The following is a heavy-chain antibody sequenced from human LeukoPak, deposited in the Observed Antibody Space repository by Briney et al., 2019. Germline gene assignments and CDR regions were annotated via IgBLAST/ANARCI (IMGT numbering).Heavy chain of an antibody. V-gene: IGHV5-51*01. CDR3: ARLVGDSYSDY. J-gene: IGHJ4*02. D-gene: IGHD2-21*02. Sequence: SGGSLRLSCKGSGYIFTNYWIAWVRQMPGKGLEWMGIIYPGDSDTRYSPSFQGQVTISADKSITAAYLQWSSLNASDTAMEFCARLVGDSYSDYWGQGTLVTVSS. CDR1: GYIFTNYW. CDR2: IYPGDSDT.